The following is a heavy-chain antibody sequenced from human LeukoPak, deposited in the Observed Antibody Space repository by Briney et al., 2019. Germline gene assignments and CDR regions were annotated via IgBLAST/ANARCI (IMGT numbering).Heavy chain of an antibody. CDR2: IKQDGSEK. V-gene: IGHV3-7*01. J-gene: IGHJ6*03. CDR3: ARESTHYYYYYYMDV. CDR1: GFTFSSYW. Sequence: GGSLRLSCAASGFTFSSYWMGWVRQAPGKGLEWVANIKQDGSEKYYVDSVKGRFTISRDNAKNSLYLQMNSLRAEDTAVYYCARESTHYYYYYYMDVWGKGTTVTISS.